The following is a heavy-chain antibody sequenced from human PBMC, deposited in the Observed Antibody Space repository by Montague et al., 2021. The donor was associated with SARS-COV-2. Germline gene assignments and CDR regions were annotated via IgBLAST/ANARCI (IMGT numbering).Heavy chain of an antibody. CDR1: GLTFSSYD. Sequence: SLRLSCAASGLTFSSYDFHWVRQGTGKGLEWVSAVDTAGDPYYADSVKGRFTISRENAKNYVYLQMDSLRAEDTAVYFCAREAVGYSHGYPYWYFDLWGRGTLVTVSS. CDR2: VDTAGDP. D-gene: IGHD5-18*01. CDR3: AREAVGYSHGYPYWYFDL. V-gene: IGHV3-13*05. J-gene: IGHJ2*01.